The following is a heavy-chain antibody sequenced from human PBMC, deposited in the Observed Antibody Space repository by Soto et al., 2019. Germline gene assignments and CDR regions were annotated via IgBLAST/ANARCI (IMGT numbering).Heavy chain of an antibody. Sequence: PSETLSLTCTVSGGSISSGGYYWSWIRQHPGKGLEWIGYIYYSGSTYYNPSLKSRVTISVDTSKNQFSPKLSSVTAADTAVYYCARDRHEYGDYAGAYKWFDPWGQGTLVTVSS. J-gene: IGHJ5*02. CDR2: IYYSGST. CDR1: GGSISSGGYY. CDR3: ARDRHEYGDYAGAYKWFDP. D-gene: IGHD4-17*01. V-gene: IGHV4-31*03.